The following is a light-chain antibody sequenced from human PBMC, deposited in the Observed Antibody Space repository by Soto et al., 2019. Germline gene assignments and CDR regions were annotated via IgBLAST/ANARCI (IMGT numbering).Light chain of an antibody. CDR1: QSILYISNNKIY. J-gene: IGKJ3*01. CDR2: WAS. Sequence: DIVMTQSPDFLAVSPGACVAINCKSSQSILYISNNKIYLAWYQQKPGQPPKLLIYWASTRESGVPERFSGGGSGTYFTLTISSLQAEDGAVYYCQQYYSTPGTFGPGTKVDIK. CDR3: QQYYSTPGT. V-gene: IGKV4-1*01.